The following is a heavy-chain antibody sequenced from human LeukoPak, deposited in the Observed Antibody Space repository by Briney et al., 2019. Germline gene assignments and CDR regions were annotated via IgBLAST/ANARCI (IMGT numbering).Heavy chain of an antibody. CDR1: GFTFSSYW. V-gene: IGHV3-7*01. CDR2: IRLDGGEK. CDR3: ARDGAAPGLYFDL. Sequence: GGSLRLSCAVSGFTFSSYWMNWVRQAPGMGLEWVASIRLDGGEKSYVDSVKGRFTISRDNTKKSLYLQMSSLRAEDTAVYYCARDGAAPGLYFDLWGQGTLVTVSS. D-gene: IGHD6-13*01. J-gene: IGHJ4*01.